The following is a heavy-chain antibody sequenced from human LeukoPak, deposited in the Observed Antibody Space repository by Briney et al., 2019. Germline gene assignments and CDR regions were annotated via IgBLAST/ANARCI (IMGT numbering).Heavy chain of an antibody. D-gene: IGHD4-17*01. CDR2: INPSGGST. Sequence: ASVKVSCKASGYFFTDYYVHWVRQAPGQGLEWMGIINPSGGSTSYAQKFQGRVTMTRDRSTSTFYMELSSLTSEDTAVYYCARGGESYFGYWGQGTLVTVSS. V-gene: IGHV1-46*01. CDR1: GYFFTDYY. J-gene: IGHJ4*02. CDR3: ARGGESYFGY.